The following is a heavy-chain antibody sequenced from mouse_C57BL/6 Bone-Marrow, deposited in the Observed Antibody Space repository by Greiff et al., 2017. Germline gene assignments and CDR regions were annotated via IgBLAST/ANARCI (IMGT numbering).Heavy chain of an antibody. D-gene: IGHD4-1*01. V-gene: IGHV1-64*01. CDR1: GYPFTSYW. J-gene: IGHJ3*01. Sequence: QVQLQQPGAELEKPGASVKLSCKASGYPFTSYWMLWVTQRPGPGLEWIGMIHPNSGSPNYNEKFYCTATLTVANSSRTAYMHLSSLTSEDSAVDYCARGGKRGHWFAYWGQGTMVTVSA. CDR2: IHPNSGSP. CDR3: ARGGKRGHWFAY.